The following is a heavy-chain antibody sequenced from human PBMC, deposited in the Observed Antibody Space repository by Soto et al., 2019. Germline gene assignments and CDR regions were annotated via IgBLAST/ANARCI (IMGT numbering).Heavy chain of an antibody. D-gene: IGHD6-13*01. CDR3: ARLYSSSWYNWFDP. CDR1: GYTFTSYD. J-gene: IGHJ5*02. Sequence: ASVKVYCKASGYTFTSYDINWVRQATGQGLEWMGWMNPNSGNTGYAQKFQGRVTMTRNTSISTAYMELSSLRSEDTAVYYCARLYSSSWYNWFDPWGQGTLVTVSS. V-gene: IGHV1-8*01. CDR2: MNPNSGNT.